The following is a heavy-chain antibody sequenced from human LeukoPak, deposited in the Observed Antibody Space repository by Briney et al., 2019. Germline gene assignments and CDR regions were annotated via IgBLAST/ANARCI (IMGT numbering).Heavy chain of an antibody. J-gene: IGHJ4*02. Sequence: PSETLSLTCAVCGGSFSGYYWSWIRQPPGKGLEWIGEINHSGSTNYNPSLKSRVTISVDTSKNQFSLKLSSVTAADTAVYYCARAPRIAAAGIFDYWGQGTLVTVSS. D-gene: IGHD6-13*01. V-gene: IGHV4-34*01. CDR1: GGSFSGYY. CDR3: ARAPRIAAAGIFDY. CDR2: INHSGST.